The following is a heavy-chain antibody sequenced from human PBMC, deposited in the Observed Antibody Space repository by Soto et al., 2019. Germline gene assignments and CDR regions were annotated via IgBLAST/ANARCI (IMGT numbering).Heavy chain of an antibody. J-gene: IGHJ5*02. V-gene: IGHV4-4*02. CDR1: GGSISSSNW. CDR3: ARVWTTVTNWFDP. CDR2: IYHSGST. D-gene: IGHD4-17*01. Sequence: SETLSLTCAVSGGSISSSNWWSWVRQPPGKGLEWIGEIYHSGSTNYNLSLKSRVTISVDKSKNQFSLKLSSVTAADTAVYYCARVWTTVTNWFDPWGQGTLVTVSS.